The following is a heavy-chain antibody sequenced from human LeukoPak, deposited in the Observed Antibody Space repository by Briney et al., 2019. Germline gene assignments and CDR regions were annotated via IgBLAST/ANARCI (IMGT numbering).Heavy chain of an antibody. J-gene: IGHJ4*02. V-gene: IGHV3-21*01. CDR1: GFTFSDYG. CDR3: ARAYSGSYWGGGIGYY. D-gene: IGHD1-26*01. CDR2: ISSSSSYI. Sequence: GGSLRLSCAASGFTFSDYGMHWVRQAPGKGLEWVSSISSSSSYIYYADSVKGRFTISRDNAKNSLYLQMNSLRAEDTAVYYCARAYSGSYWGGGIGYYWGQGTLVTVSS.